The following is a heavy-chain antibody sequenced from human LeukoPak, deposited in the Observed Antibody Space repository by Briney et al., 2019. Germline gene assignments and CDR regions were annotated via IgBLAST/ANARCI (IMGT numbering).Heavy chain of an antibody. CDR3: ARGVDGGSYFDY. D-gene: IGHD1-26*01. J-gene: IGHJ4*02. V-gene: IGHV3-30-3*01. CDR2: ISYDGSNK. Sequence: PGGSLRLSCAASGFTFSSYAMHWVRQAPGKGLEWVAVISYDGSNKYYADSVKGRFTISRDNSKNTLYLQMNSLRAEDTAVYYCARGVDGGSYFDYWGQGTLVTVSS. CDR1: GFTFSSYA.